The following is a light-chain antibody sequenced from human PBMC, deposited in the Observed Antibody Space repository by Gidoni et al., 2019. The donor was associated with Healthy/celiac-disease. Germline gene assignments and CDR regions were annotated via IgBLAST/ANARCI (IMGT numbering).Light chain of an antibody. CDR1: KLGDKY. Sequence: SFELTQPPSVSVSPGQTASITCSGDKLGDKYACWYQQKPGQSPVLVIYQDSKRPSGIPERFSGSNPGNTDTLTISGTQAMDEADYYCQAWDSSTANVFGTGTKVTVL. J-gene: IGLJ1*01. V-gene: IGLV3-1*01. CDR2: QDS. CDR3: QAWDSSTANV.